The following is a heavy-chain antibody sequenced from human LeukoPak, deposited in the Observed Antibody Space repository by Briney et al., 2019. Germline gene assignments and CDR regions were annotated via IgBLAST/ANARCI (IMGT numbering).Heavy chain of an antibody. V-gene: IGHV1-69*13. CDR1: GYTFTSYG. CDR3: ASRYCGSANCQWGDYYYYGMDG. CDR2: IIPIFGTT. Sequence: ASVKVSCKASGYTFTSYGISWVRQAPGQGLEWMGGIIPIFGTTKYSQKFQGRVTITAAESTGTAFMDLNSLTSDDTAVYYCASRYCGSANCQWGDYYYYGMDGWGQGTTVTVSS. J-gene: IGHJ6*02. D-gene: IGHD2-2*01.